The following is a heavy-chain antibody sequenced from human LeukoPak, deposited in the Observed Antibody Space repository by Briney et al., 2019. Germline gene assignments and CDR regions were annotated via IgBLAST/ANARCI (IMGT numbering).Heavy chain of an antibody. V-gene: IGHV3-23*01. CDR2: LSGSGITT. Sequence: PGGSLRLSCAASGFTFSSYAMSWVRQAPGKGLEWVSTLSGSGITTYYADSVKGRFTISRDNSKSTLYLQMNSLRAEDTAVYYCAKGIYSSGWGYFDYWGHGTLVTVSS. D-gene: IGHD6-19*01. CDR1: GFTFSSYA. CDR3: AKGIYSSGWGYFDY. J-gene: IGHJ4*01.